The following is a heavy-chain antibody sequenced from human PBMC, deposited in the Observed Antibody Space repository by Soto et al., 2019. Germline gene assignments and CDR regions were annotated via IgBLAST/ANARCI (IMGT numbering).Heavy chain of an antibody. V-gene: IGHV3-23*01. CDR2: ISGDGADT. J-gene: IGHJ4*02. CDR1: GXTFMSNA. D-gene: IGHD2-8*01. CDR3: VKEFRCED. Sequence: GSLRLSGVASGXTFMSNALSWVRQAPGKGLEWVSAISGDGADTYYEDSVRGRFTISRDNSKNTLSLQMNSLRDEDTALYYCVKEFRCEDWGQGTRGTVS.